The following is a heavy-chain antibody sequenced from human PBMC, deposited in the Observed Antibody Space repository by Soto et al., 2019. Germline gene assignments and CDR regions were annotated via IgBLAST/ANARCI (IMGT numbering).Heavy chain of an antibody. CDR1: GGSVSSGSYY. CDR2: IYYSGST. CDR3: ASMRAQYDFDY. V-gene: IGHV4-61*01. J-gene: IGHJ4*02. Sequence: QVQLQESGPGLVKPSETLSLTCTVSGGSVSSGSYYWSWIRQPPGKGLEWIGYIYYSGSTNYNPSLMSRVTISVDTSNMQLSLKLSYVTAAYTAVYYCASMRAQYDFDYWGQGTLVTVSS. D-gene: IGHD2-2*01.